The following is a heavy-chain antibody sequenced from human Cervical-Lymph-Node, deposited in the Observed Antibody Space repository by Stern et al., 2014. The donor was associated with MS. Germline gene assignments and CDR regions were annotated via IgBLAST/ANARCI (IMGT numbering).Heavy chain of an antibody. CDR2: IYPDDSDI. CDR1: GYTFTNNW. Sequence: EVQLVQSGAEVKKPGESLKISCKGSGYTFTNNWIAWVRQMPGKGLEWMGIIYPDDSDIRYSPSFQGQVTISPETSISTAYLPWSSLKAADGAVYYCARHPPRRKWDDPNYGMDVWGQGTTVTVSS. CDR3: ARHPPRRKWDDPNYGMDV. V-gene: IGHV5-51*01. D-gene: IGHD1-1*01. J-gene: IGHJ6*02.